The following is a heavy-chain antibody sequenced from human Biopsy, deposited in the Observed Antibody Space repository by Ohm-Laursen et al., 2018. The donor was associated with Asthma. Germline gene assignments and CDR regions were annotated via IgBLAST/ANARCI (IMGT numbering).Heavy chain of an antibody. J-gene: IGHJ6*02. CDR3: ARAVDYSHYYGIDV. D-gene: IGHD3-10*01. CDR2: ISVYNGNT. V-gene: IGHV1-18*01. Sequence: ASVKVSCKTSGHTFNSAGITWVRQAPGQGLEWMGWISVYNGNTKVAQKLQDRVTMITDTSTSTAYMGLRSLRSDDTAVYFCARAVDYSHYYGIDVWGQGTTVTVS. CDR1: GHTFNSAG.